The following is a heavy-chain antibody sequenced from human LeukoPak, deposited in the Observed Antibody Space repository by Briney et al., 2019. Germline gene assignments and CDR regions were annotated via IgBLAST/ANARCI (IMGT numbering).Heavy chain of an antibody. D-gene: IGHD1-26*01. CDR3: AKHFYGVGEKDDAFDI. CDR1: GFTFSSYA. Sequence: AGGSLRLSCAASGFTFSSYAMSWVRQAPGKGLDWVSAISGSGGSAYYPDTVKGRFTISRDNSKNTLYLQMNSLRAEDTAVYYCAKHFYGVGEKDDAFDIWGQGTMVTVSS. J-gene: IGHJ3*02. V-gene: IGHV3-23*01. CDR2: ISGSGGSA.